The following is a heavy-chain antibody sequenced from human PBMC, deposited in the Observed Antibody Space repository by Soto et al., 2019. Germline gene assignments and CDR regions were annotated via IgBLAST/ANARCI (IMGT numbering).Heavy chain of an antibody. CDR3: ARVRRAVAGTWFDP. J-gene: IGHJ5*02. Sequence: SETLFLTCAVYGGSFSGYYWSWIRQPPGKGLEWIGEINHSGSTNYNPSPKSRATISVATSKNQFSLKLSSVTAADTAVYYCARVRRAVAGTWFDPWGQGTLVTVP. CDR1: GGSFSGYY. V-gene: IGHV4-34*01. CDR2: INHSGST. D-gene: IGHD6-19*01.